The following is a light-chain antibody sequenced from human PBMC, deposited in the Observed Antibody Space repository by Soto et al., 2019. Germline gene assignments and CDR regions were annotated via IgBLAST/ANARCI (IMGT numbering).Light chain of an antibody. Sequence: LTQPASVSGSPGQSITISCTGTSSDIGGFNYVSWYQQNPGKAPKLMIYEVSKRPSGVSNRFSGSKSGNTASLTISGLQAEDEADYYCSSYTSNSTVAVFGTGTKVTVL. CDR2: EVS. CDR3: SSYTSNSTVAV. CDR1: SSDIGGFNY. J-gene: IGLJ1*01. V-gene: IGLV2-14*01.